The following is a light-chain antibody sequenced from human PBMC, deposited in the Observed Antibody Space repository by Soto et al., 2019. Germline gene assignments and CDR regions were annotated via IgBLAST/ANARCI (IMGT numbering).Light chain of an antibody. CDR3: ETWDSNKWV. J-gene: IGLJ3*02. CDR2: LEGSGSY. CDR1: SGHSSYT. V-gene: IGLV4-60*02. Sequence: QPVLTQSSSASASLGSSVKLTCTLSSGHSSYTIAWHQQLPGKAPRYLMNLEGSGSYNKGSGVPDRFSGSSSGADRYLTITNLQFEDEADYYCETWDSNKWVFGGGNKLTVL.